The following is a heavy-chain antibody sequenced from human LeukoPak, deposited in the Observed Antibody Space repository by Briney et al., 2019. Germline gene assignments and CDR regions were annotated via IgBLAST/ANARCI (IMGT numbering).Heavy chain of an antibody. CDR1: GGSFSGYY. V-gene: IGHV4-34*01. CDR3: ARGGSLWFGDIPHDY. Sequence: SETLSLTCAVYGGSFSGYYWSWIRQPPGKGLEWIGEINHSGSTNYNPSLKSRVTISVDTSKNQFPLKLSSVTAADTAVYYCARGGSLWFGDIPHDYWGQGTLVTVSS. D-gene: IGHD3-10*01. J-gene: IGHJ4*02. CDR2: INHSGST.